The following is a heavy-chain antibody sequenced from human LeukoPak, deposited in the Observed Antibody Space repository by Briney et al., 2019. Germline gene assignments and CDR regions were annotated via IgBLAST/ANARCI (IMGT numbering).Heavy chain of an antibody. Sequence: PWGSLRLSCAASGFTFSSYAMTWVRQAPGKGLQWVSAISENGDGRYYAGSVKGRFTISRDNSKNMLYLQMNSLRAEDTALYYCTKDWSASYWGQGTLVTVSS. V-gene: IGHV3-23*01. J-gene: IGHJ4*02. CDR3: TKDWSASY. CDR1: GFTFSSYA. CDR2: ISENGDGR.